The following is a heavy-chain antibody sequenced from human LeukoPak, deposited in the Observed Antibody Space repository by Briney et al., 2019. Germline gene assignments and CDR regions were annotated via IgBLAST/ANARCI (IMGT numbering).Heavy chain of an antibody. CDR3: ARDRGGSYVEVGWFDP. V-gene: IGHV1-2*02. CDR2: INPNSGGT. D-gene: IGHD1-26*01. J-gene: IGHJ5*02. Sequence: ASVKVSCKASGYTFTGYYMHWVRQAPGQGLEWMGWINPNSGGTNYAQKFQGRVTMTRDTSISTAYMELSRLRSDDTAVYYCARDRGGSYVEVGWFDPWGQGTLVTVSS. CDR1: GYTFTGYY.